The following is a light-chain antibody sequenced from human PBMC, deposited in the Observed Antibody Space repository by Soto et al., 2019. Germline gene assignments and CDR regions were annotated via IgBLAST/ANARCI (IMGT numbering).Light chain of an antibody. CDR2: DVS. Sequence: QSALTQPASVSGSPGQSITISCTGTSSDVGGYNYVSWYQQHPGKAPKLMIYDVSNRPSGVSTRFSGSKSGNTASLTISGLQAEDEADYYCSSYTSSSILVFGGGTKLTVL. J-gene: IGLJ2*01. CDR3: SSYTSSSILV. V-gene: IGLV2-14*01. CDR1: SSDVGGYNY.